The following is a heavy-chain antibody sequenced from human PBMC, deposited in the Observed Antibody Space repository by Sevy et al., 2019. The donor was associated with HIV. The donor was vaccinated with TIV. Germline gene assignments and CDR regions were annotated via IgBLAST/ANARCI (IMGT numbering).Heavy chain of an antibody. V-gene: IGHV4-34*01. J-gene: IGHJ6*02. CDR3: ARGPVDTAMARYYYYYYGMDV. CDR1: GGSFSGYY. CDR2: INHSGST. D-gene: IGHD5-18*01. Sequence: SETLSLTCAVYGGSFSGYYWSWIRQPPGKGLEWIGEINHSGSTNYNPSLKSRVTISVDTSKNQFSLKLGSVTAADTAVYYCARGPVDTAMARYYYYYYGMDVWGQGTTVTVSS.